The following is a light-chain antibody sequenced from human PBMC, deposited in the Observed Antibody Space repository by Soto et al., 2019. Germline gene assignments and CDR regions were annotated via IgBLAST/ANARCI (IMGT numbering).Light chain of an antibody. CDR2: GAS. V-gene: IGKV3-20*01. CDR3: QQYGGFLT. CDR1: QSVIGSY. J-gene: IGKJ3*01. Sequence: EIVLTQSPGTLSLSPGERATLSCRASQSVIGSYLAWYQQKPGQAPRLRIYGASSRATGIPDRFSGSGSGTDFTLTISRLEPEDFGVYYCQQYGGFLTFRPGTKVDFK.